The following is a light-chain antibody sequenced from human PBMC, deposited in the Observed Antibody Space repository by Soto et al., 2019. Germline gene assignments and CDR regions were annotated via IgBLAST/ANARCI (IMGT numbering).Light chain of an antibody. CDR2: DTS. CDR1: QSISSSY. J-gene: IGKJ3*01. CDR3: QQYGSSLFT. V-gene: IGKV3-20*01. Sequence: EIVLTQSPGTLSLSPGERATLSYRASQSISSSYSAWEQQKPGQAPRLLIYDTSSRATGIPDRFSGSGSGTDFTLTISRLEPEDFAVYYCQQYGSSLFTFGPGTKVDIK.